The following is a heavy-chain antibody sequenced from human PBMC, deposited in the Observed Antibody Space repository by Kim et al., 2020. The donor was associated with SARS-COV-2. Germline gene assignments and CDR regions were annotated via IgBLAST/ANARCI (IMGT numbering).Heavy chain of an antibody. CDR1: GFTFSSYA. V-gene: IGHV3-23*01. J-gene: IGHJ5*02. D-gene: IGHD1-26*01. CDR2: ISGSGGST. CDR3: AKAREEVGYYHRGYWFDP. Sequence: GGSLRLSCAASGFTFSSYAMSWVRQAPGKGLEWVSAISGSGGSTYYADSVKGRFTISRDNSKNTLYQMNSLRAEDTAVYYCAKAREEVGYYHRGYWFDPWGQGTLVTVSS.